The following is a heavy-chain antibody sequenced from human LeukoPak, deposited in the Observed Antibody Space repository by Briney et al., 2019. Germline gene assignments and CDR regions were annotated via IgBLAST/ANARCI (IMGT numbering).Heavy chain of an antibody. CDR1: GESFSDYY. CDR3: ARGGGGGWNDFYYYYYMDV. CDR2: INHSGST. Sequence: SETLSLTCAVYGESFSDYYWSWIHQPPGKGLEWIGEINHSGSTNYSPSLKSRVTISVNTSKNQFSLKLSSVTAADTAVYYCARGGGGGWNDFYYYYYMDVWGKGTTVTISS. V-gene: IGHV4-34*01. J-gene: IGHJ6*03. D-gene: IGHD1-1*01.